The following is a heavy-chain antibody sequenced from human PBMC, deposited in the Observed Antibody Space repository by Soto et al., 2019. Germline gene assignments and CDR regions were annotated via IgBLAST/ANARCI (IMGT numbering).Heavy chain of an antibody. V-gene: IGHV3-NL1*01. CDR3: ARDPREKYGMDV. Sequence: QVQLVESGGGVVQPGRSLRLSCEASGFTFSGYPMHWVRQAPGKGLEWVSVIYSGGSTYYADSVKGRFTISRDNSKNTLYLQMNSLRVEDTAVYYCARDPREKYGMDVWGQGTTVTVSS. CDR2: IYSGGST. CDR1: GFTFSGYP. J-gene: IGHJ6*02.